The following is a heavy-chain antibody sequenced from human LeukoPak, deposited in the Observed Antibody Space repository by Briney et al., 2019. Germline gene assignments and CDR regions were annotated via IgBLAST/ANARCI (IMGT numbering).Heavy chain of an antibody. CDR2: ISSSSSYI. CDR1: GFTFSSYS. V-gene: IGHV3-21*01. CDR3: ARALPGYYYDSGGYYLY. J-gene: IGHJ4*02. Sequence: KPGGSLRLSCAASGFTFSSYSMNWVRQAPGKGLEWVSSISSSSSYIYYADSVKGRFTISRDNAKNSPYLQMNSLRAEDTAVYYCARALPGYYYDSGGYYLYWGQGTLVTVSS. D-gene: IGHD3-22*01.